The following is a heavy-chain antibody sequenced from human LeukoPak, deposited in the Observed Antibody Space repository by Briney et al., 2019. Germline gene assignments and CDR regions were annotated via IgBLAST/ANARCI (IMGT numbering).Heavy chain of an antibody. J-gene: IGHJ4*02. D-gene: IGHD6-6*01. CDR1: GFTFSSYS. CDR2: ISSSSSYI. CDR3: ARASLYYHSESKRIAARRGNFDY. Sequence: PGGSLRLSCAASGFTFSSYSMNWVRQAPGKGLEWVSSISSSSSYIYYADSVKGQFTISRDNAKNSLYLQMNSLRAEDTAVYYCARASLYYHSESKRIAARRGNFDYWGQGTLVTVSS. V-gene: IGHV3-21*01.